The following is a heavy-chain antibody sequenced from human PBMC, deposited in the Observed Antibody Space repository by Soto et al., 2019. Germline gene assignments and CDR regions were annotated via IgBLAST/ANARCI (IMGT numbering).Heavy chain of an antibody. CDR2: MNPNSGNT. D-gene: IGHD3-10*01. V-gene: IGHV1-8*01. CDR3: ARGLEGWFGELSGRDYYYYMDV. J-gene: IGHJ6*03. Sequence: ASVKVSCKASGYTFTSYDTNWVRQATGQGLEWMGWMNPNSGNTGYAQKFQGRVTMTRNTSISTAYMELSSLRSEDTAVYYCARGLEGWFGELSGRDYYYYMDVWGKGTTVTVSS. CDR1: GYTFTSYD.